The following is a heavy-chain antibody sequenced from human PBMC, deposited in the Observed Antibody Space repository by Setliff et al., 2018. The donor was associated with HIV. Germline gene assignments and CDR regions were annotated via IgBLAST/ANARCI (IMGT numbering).Heavy chain of an antibody. Sequence: KPGGSLRLSCAASGFTFSSYSMNWVRQAPGKGLEWVSSIGGSGSAIYYADSVKGRFTISRDNAKNSLYLQLNSLRAEDTAVYYCVRDASPDYDSGGYSAGGHWGRGTLVTVSS. CDR3: VRDASPDYDSGGYSAGGH. D-gene: IGHD3-22*01. CDR2: IGGSGSAI. V-gene: IGHV3-21*06. CDR1: GFTFSSYS. J-gene: IGHJ4*02.